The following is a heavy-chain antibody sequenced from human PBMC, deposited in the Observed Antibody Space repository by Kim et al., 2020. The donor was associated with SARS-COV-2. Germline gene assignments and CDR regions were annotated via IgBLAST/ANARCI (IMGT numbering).Heavy chain of an antibody. Sequence: GGSLRRSCAASGFTFSGHEMNWVRQAPGKGLEWVSFIGNDNTIYYADSVMGRFTISRDNAKSLVYLEMNSVRAEDTAVYYCARGVGYCRGTSCYSWFDSWGQGTLVIVSS. CDR3: ARGVGYCRGTSCYSWFDS. J-gene: IGHJ5*01. CDR2: IGNDNTI. V-gene: IGHV3-48*03. CDR1: GFTFSGHE. D-gene: IGHD2-2*02.